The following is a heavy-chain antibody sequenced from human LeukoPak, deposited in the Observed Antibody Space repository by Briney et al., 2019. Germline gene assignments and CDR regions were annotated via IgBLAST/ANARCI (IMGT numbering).Heavy chain of an antibody. CDR1: GGTFSSYA. J-gene: IGHJ1*01. D-gene: IGHD4-17*01. CDR3: ARDPLVYGDAVEYFQH. CDR2: IIPIFGTA. Sequence: GASVKVSCKASGGTFSSYANSWVRQAPGQGLEWMGRIIPIFGTANYAQKFPGRVTITTDESTSTAYMELSRLRSEDTAVYYCARDPLVYGDAVEYFQHWGQGTLVTVSS. V-gene: IGHV1-69*05.